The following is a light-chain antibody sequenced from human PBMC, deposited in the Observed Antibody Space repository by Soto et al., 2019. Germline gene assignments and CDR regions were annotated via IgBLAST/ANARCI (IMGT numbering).Light chain of an antibody. V-gene: IGKV3-11*01. CDR3: QQRSNWPPGLFT. CDR2: DAS. Sequence: EIVLTQSPATLSLSPGERATLSCRASQSVSSYLAWYQQKPGQAPRLLIYDASNRATGIPARFSGSGFGTDFTLTISSLEPEDFAVYYCQQRSNWPPGLFTFGPGTKVDIK. J-gene: IGKJ3*01. CDR1: QSVSSY.